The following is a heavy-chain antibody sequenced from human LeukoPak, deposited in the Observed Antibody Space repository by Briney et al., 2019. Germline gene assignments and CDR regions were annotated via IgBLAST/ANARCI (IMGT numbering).Heavy chain of an antibody. CDR3: AKEGLPNRLYYMDV. CDR1: GFTFSIYA. Sequence: PGGSLRLSCAASGFTFSIYAMSWVRQARGKGLEWVSAISGSDGSTYYADSVKGRFTISRDNSKNTLYLQMNSLRAEDTAVYYCAKEGLPNRLYYMDVWDKGTTVTVSS. J-gene: IGHJ6*03. D-gene: IGHD5-12*01. V-gene: IGHV3-23*01. CDR2: ISGSDGST.